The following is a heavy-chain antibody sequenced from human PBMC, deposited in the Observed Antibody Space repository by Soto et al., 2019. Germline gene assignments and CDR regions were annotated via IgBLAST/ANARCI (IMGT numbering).Heavy chain of an antibody. Sequence: QLQLQESGSGLVKPSQTLSLNCGVSGGSISSGGYSWSWIRQPPGKGLEWIGYIYHSGNTYYNPSRKSRATISVDRSKNQFSLKLSSVTAADTAVYYCARMGSYSSSWIWFDPWGQGTLVTVSS. J-gene: IGHJ5*02. D-gene: IGHD6-13*01. CDR2: IYHSGNT. CDR1: GGSISSGGYS. V-gene: IGHV4-30-2*01. CDR3: ARMGSYSSSWIWFDP.